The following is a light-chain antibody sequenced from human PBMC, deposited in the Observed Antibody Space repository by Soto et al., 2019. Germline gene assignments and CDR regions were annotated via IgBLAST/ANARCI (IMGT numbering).Light chain of an antibody. V-gene: IGKV3-20*01. J-gene: IGKJ5*01. Sequence: EIVLTQSPGTLSLFPGERATLSCRASQSLITRYLAWYQQKPGQAPRLLIYGASSRATGIPDRFSGSGSGTDFTLTNSRLEHEDFAVYSCQQYGTSPTFGQGTRLEIK. CDR2: GAS. CDR1: QSLITRY. CDR3: QQYGTSPT.